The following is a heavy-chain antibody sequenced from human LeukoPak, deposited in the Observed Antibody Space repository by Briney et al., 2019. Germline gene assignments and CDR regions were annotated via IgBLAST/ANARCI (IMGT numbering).Heavy chain of an antibody. Sequence: SVKVSCTASGFTFTSSAMQWVRQARGQRLEWIGWIVVGSGNTNYAQKFQERVTITRDMSTSTAYMELSSLRSEDTAVYYCAAENRYCSGGSCYSDVYWGQGTLVTVSS. J-gene: IGHJ4*02. CDR1: GFTFTSSA. CDR2: IVVGSGNT. CDR3: AAENRYCSGGSCYSDVY. V-gene: IGHV1-58*02. D-gene: IGHD2-15*01.